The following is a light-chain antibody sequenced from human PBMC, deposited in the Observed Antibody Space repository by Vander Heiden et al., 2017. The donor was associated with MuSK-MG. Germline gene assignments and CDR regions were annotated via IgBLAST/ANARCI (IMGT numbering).Light chain of an antibody. CDR3: RQCKQLPPG. Sequence: DIVVTETPLSLSVTPGQPASISCKSSQSLLHINGKTYLFWYLQKPGQSPRPLIYEVSHRCSGVSDRFSGSGSGTDFTLKISRVEAEDVAIYYCRQCKQLPPGFGQGTRLEMK. V-gene: IGKV2D-29*02. CDR1: QSLLHINGKTY. CDR2: EVS. J-gene: IGKJ5*01.